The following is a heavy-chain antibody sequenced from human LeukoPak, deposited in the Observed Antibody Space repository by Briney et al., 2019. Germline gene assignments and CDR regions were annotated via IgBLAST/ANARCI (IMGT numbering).Heavy chain of an antibody. Sequence: ASVKVSCKASGYTFTGYYMHWVRQAPGQGLEWMGWINPNSGGTNYAQKFQGRVIMTRDTSSSTAYMELSRLRSDDTAVYYGAWGGGYCSSTSCYFAWFDPWGQGTLVTVSS. V-gene: IGHV1-2*02. CDR3: AWGGGYCSSTSCYFAWFDP. D-gene: IGHD2-2*01. CDR1: GYTFTGYY. J-gene: IGHJ5*02. CDR2: INPNSGGT.